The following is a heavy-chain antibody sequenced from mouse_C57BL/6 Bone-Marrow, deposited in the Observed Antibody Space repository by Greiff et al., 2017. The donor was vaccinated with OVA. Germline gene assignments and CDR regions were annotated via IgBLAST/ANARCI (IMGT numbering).Heavy chain of an antibody. CDR1: GYTFTSYW. Sequence: QVQLQQPGAELVRPGTSVKLSCKASGYTFTSYWMHWVKQRPGQGLEWIGVIDPSDSYTNYNQKFKGKATLTVDTSSSTAYMQLSSLTSEDSAVYYCAREGITTVVATDYWGQGTTLTVSS. V-gene: IGHV1-59*01. J-gene: IGHJ2*01. CDR2: IDPSDSYT. D-gene: IGHD1-1*01. CDR3: AREGITTVVATDY.